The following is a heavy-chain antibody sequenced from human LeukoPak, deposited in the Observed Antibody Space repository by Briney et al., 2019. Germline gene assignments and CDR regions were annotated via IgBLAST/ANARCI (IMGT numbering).Heavy chain of an antibody. V-gene: IGHV4-39*01. CDR3: ARQSEEGYCSSTSCGDFDY. J-gene: IGHJ4*02. Sequence: SETLPLTCTVSGGSISSSSYYWGWIRQPPGKGLEWIGSIYYSGSTYYNPSLKSRVTISVDTSKNQFSLKLSSVTAADTAVYYCARQSEEGYCSSTSCGDFDYWGQGTLVTVSS. CDR1: GGSISSSSYY. D-gene: IGHD2-2*01. CDR2: IYYSGST.